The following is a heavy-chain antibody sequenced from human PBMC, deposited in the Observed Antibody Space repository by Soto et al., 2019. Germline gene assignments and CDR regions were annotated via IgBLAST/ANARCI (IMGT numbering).Heavy chain of an antibody. Sequence: GGSLRLSCAASGFTFDDYAMHWVRQAPGKGLEWVSLISWDGGSTYYADSVKGRFTISRDNSKTSLYLQMNSLRAEDTALYYCAKDLDSREESGRYYYYGMDVWGQGTTVTVSS. CDR1: GFTFDDYA. V-gene: IGHV3-43D*04. J-gene: IGHJ6*02. CDR3: AKDLDSREESGRYYYYGMDV. D-gene: IGHD1-26*01. CDR2: ISWDGGST.